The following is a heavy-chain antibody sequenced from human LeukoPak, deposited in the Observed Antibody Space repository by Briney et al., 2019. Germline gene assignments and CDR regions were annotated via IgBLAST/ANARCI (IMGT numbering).Heavy chain of an antibody. J-gene: IGHJ3*02. CDR2: IDSDDSST. Sequence: SGGSLRLSCAASGFNFSNYWMHWVRQAPGKGLVWVSRIDSDDSSTSYADSVKGRFTIFRDNAKNTLYLQMNSLRAEDTALYYCARDCSSTSCYNRAFDIWGQGTMVTVSS. CDR1: GFNFSNYW. V-gene: IGHV3-74*01. D-gene: IGHD2-2*02. CDR3: ARDCSSTSCYNRAFDI.